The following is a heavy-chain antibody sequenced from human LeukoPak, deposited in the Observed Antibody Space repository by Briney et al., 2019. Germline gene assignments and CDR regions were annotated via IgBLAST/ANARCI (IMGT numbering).Heavy chain of an antibody. Sequence: SETLSLTCTVSGGSISSSSYYWGWIRQPPGKGLEWIGSIYYSGSTYYNPSLKSRVTISVDTSKNQFSLKLSSVTAADTAVYYCARGVRVATIEPFDYWGQGTLVTVSS. J-gene: IGHJ4*02. CDR3: ARGVRVATIEPFDY. CDR1: GGSISSSSYY. V-gene: IGHV4-39*07. D-gene: IGHD5-12*01. CDR2: IYYSGST.